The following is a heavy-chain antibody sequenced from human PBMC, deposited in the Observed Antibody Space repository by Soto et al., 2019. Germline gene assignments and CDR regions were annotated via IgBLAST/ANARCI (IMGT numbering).Heavy chain of an antibody. J-gene: IGHJ4*02. CDR3: AETRGRVTTSWHFAY. Sequence: EVLLLESGGDLVQPGRSLRLSCAASGFTFSGYAMSWVRQAPGKGLEWVSVIHGGGNSAYYADSVKGRFTMSRDNCMSTLYLQMSRLRGEDTAVYGCAETRGRVTTSWHFAYWGQGSLVTVSS. CDR2: IHGGGNSA. CDR1: GFTFSGYA. D-gene: IGHD4-17*01. V-gene: IGHV3-23*01.